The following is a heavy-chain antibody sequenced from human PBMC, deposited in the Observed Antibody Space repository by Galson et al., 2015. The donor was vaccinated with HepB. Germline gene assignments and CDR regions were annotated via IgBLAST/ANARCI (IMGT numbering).Heavy chain of an antibody. J-gene: IGHJ3*02. D-gene: IGHD1-26*01. V-gene: IGHV2-70*04. Sequence: PALVKPTQTLTLTCTLSGLSLSTTGMRVSWIRQPPGKALEWLARIDWDDQKFYNASLKRRLAISKDSSENHVALTMTNMDPVDTATYFCARHGFRGTYYSALDMWGQGTVVTVSS. CDR3: ARHGFRGTYYSALDM. CDR2: IDWDDQK. CDR1: GLSLSTTGMR.